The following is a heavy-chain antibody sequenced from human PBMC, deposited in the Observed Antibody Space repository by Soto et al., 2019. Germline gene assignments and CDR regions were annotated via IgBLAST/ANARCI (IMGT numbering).Heavy chain of an antibody. CDR3: AREGAYGDYGVWYFDL. D-gene: IGHD4-17*01. Sequence: QVQLQESGPGLVKPSGTLSLTCAVSSGSISSSNWWSWVRQPPGKGVEWIGEIYHSGSTNYNPSLKSRVTIAVDKSNNRFSPKLISVTAADTAVYYCAREGAYGDYGVWYFDLWGRGTLVTVSS. J-gene: IGHJ2*01. CDR2: IYHSGST. CDR1: SGSISSSNW. V-gene: IGHV4-4*02.